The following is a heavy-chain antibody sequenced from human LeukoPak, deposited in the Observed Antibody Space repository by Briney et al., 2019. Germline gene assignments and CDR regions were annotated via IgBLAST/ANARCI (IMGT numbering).Heavy chain of an antibody. CDR1: GFTFSSYS. J-gene: IGHJ4*02. D-gene: IGHD4-17*01. Sequence: GGSLRLSCAASGFTFSSYSMNWVRQAPGKGLEWVSSISSSSSYIYYADSVKGRFTISRDNAKNSLYLQMNSLRAEDTAVYYCAKVATKETTVTTYFDYWGQGTLVTVSS. V-gene: IGHV3-21*01. CDR2: ISSSSSYI. CDR3: AKVATKETTVTTYFDY.